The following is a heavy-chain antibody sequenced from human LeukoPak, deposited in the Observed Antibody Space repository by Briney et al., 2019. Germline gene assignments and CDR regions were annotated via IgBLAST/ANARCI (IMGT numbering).Heavy chain of an antibody. CDR3: ASLLYGYSYVPFHH. V-gene: IGHV3-48*03. CDR2: IGSSTRTM. J-gene: IGHJ4*02. Sequence: GGSLRLSCAASGLSFSSYDMTWVRQAPGKGLEWVSYIGSSTRTMYYAESLKGRFIISRDNAKNSLYLQMDSLRAEDTAIYYCASLLYGYSYVPFHHWGQGTLVTVSS. D-gene: IGHD5-18*01. CDR1: GLSFSSYD.